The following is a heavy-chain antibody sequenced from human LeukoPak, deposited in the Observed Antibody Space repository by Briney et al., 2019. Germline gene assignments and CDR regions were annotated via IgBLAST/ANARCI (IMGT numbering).Heavy chain of an antibody. J-gene: IGHJ6*02. CDR2: IIPIFGAA. CDR1: GGTFSSYT. D-gene: IGHD6-19*01. V-gene: IGHV1-69*05. Sequence: ASVKVSCKASGGTFSSYTINWVRQAPGQGLEWMGRIIPIFGAANYAQRFQGSLTITTDESSSTAYMELSSLRSEDTAIYFCARDPMVAVAGSYYGMDVWGQGTTVTVSS. CDR3: ARDPMVAVAGSYYGMDV.